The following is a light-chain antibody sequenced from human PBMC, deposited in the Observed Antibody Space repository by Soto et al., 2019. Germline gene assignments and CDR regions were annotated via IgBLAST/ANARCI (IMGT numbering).Light chain of an antibody. Sequence: EIVMTQSPATLSVSPGERATLSYRASQSISSNLAWYQQKPGQAPRLLIYAASTRATGIPVRFSGSGSGTEFTLTISSLQSEDFAIYYCQHYNNWPPFTFGPGTKVDIK. CDR1: QSISSN. CDR3: QHYNNWPPFT. V-gene: IGKV3-15*01. CDR2: AAS. J-gene: IGKJ3*01.